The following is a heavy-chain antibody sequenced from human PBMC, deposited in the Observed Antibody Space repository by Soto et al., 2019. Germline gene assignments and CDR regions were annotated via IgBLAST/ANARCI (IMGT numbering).Heavy chain of an antibody. Sequence: ASVNVSCKASGYTFTAYYMHWVRQAPGQGLEWMGWINPNSGSTNYAQKFQGRVTMTRDTSISTAYMQLSRLTSDDTAVYYCARENLITMVRGVDYWGQGTLVTVSS. CDR1: GYTFTAYY. J-gene: IGHJ4*02. CDR2: INPNSGST. V-gene: IGHV1-2*02. D-gene: IGHD3-10*01. CDR3: ARENLITMVRGVDY.